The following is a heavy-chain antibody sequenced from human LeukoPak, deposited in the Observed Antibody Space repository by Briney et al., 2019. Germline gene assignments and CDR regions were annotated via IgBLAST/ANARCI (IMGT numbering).Heavy chain of an antibody. Sequence: KPGGSLRLSCAASGFTFGSYTMKWVRQAPGKGLEWVSSISGSSTYIYYVDSVQGRFTISRDNAKNSLYLQMNSLRAEDTAVYYCARGGGYCGGDCYGIDYWGQGTLVTVSS. V-gene: IGHV3-21*01. CDR2: ISGSSTYI. J-gene: IGHJ4*02. CDR3: ARGGGYCGGDCYGIDY. D-gene: IGHD2-21*01. CDR1: GFTFGSYT.